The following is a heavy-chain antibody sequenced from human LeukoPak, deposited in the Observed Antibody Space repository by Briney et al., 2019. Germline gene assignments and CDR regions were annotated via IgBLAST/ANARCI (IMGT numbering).Heavy chain of an antibody. CDR2: ISAYNGNT. J-gene: IGHJ4*02. D-gene: IGHD6-19*01. CDR1: GYTFTSYG. V-gene: IGHV1-18*01. Sequence: LWASVKVSCKASGYTFTSYGISWVRQAPGQGLEWMGWISAYNGNTTYAQKLQGRVTMTTDTSTSTAYMELRSLRSDDTAVYYCARESSGWSTYDYWGQGTLVTVSS. CDR3: ARESSGWSTYDY.